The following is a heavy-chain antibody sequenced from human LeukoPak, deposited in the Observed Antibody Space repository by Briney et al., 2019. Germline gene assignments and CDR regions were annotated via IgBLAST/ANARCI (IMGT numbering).Heavy chain of an antibody. D-gene: IGHD1-26*01. CDR1: GGSISSFH. CDR3: ARLRGIGADDY. Sequence: SETLSLTCDVSGGSISSFHWSWIRQPPGKGLEWMLSFYSNGRTNYNPSLKSRVTISVDTSKNQFSLRLSSVTAADTAVYYCARLRGIGADDYWGQGTLVTVSS. V-gene: IGHV4-59*12. J-gene: IGHJ4*02. CDR2: FYSNGRT.